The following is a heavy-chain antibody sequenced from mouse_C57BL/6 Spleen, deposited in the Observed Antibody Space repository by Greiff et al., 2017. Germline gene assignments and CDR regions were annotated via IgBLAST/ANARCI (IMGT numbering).Heavy chain of an antibody. CDR3: ARNGNYEGDAMDY. V-gene: IGHV1-69*01. CDR1: GYTFTSYW. CDR2: IDPSDSYT. Sequence: QVHVKQPGAELVMPGASVKLSCKASGYTFTSYWMHWVKQRPGQGLEWIGEIDPSDSYTNYNQKFKGKSTLTVDKSSSTAYMQLSSLTSEDSAVYYCARNGNYEGDAMDYWGQGTSVTVSS. J-gene: IGHJ4*01. D-gene: IGHD2-1*01.